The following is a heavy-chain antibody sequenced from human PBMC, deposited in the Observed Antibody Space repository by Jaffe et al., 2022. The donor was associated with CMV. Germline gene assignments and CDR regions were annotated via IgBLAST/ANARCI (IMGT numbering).Heavy chain of an antibody. CDR3: ARDPLGGVNMSEGKLTEYFQH. Sequence: QVQLVQSGAEVKKPGSSVKVSCKASGGTFSSYAISWVRQAPGQGLEWMGRIIPILGIANYAQKFQGRVTITADKSTSTAYMELSSLRSEDTAVYYCARDPLGGVNMSEGKLTEYFQHWGQGTLVTVSS. CDR2: IIPILGIA. D-gene: IGHD3-10*02. J-gene: IGHJ1*01. CDR1: GGTFSSYA. V-gene: IGHV1-69*09.